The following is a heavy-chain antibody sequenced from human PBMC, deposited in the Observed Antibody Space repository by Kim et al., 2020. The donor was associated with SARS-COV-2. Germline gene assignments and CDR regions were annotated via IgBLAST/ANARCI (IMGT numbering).Heavy chain of an antibody. D-gene: IGHD6-19*01. V-gene: IGHV3-72*01. CDR3: ARFVVAGSAVYFDS. CDR2: SRSNSSKYTT. J-gene: IGHJ4*02. CDR1: GFTFSDHY. Sequence: GGSLRLSCAVSGFTFSDHYMDWVRQAPGKGLEWVGCSRSNSSKYTTEYAAAVKGRFTISRYESNNSLYLQMNSLKTEDTAVYYCARFVVAGSAVYFDSWSEGTLLSVSS.